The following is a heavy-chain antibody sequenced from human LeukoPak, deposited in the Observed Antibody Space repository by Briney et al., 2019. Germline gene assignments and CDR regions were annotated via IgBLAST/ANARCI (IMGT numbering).Heavy chain of an antibody. CDR3: ARYGWQQTVVAFDI. V-gene: IGHV3-11*01. CDR1: GFTFSDYS. J-gene: IGHJ3*02. CDR2: IATNGFT. D-gene: IGHD4-23*01. Sequence: GGSLRLSCAASGFTFSDYSMTWIRQAPGKGLECLSYIATNGFTSYTASVTDGLTTFSDDTTNSLYLLLNSLRAEHTAVYHCARYGWQQTVVAFDIWGQGTMVTVSS.